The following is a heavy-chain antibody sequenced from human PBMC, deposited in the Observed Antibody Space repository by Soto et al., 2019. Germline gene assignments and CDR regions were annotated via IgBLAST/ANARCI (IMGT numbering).Heavy chain of an antibody. CDR2: ISSIGVAT. CDR3: AREGRVGGIDY. D-gene: IGHD6-19*01. V-gene: IGHV3-48*03. Sequence: GGSLRLSCAASGFTFSIHGMNWVRQAPGKGLEWVSYISSIGVATYYADSVKGRFTISRDNAKNSLYLQMNSLRAEDTAVYYCAREGRVGGIDYWGQGTPVTVSS. CDR1: GFTFSIHG. J-gene: IGHJ4*02.